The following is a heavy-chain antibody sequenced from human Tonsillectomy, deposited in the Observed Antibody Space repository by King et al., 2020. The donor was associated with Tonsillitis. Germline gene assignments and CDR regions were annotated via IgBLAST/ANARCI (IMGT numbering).Heavy chain of an antibody. V-gene: IGHV3-30-3*01. Sequence: VQLVESGGGVVQPGRSLRLSCAASGFTFSNYSIHWVRQAPGKGLEWVAVISYAGNNEYYADSMKGRFTISRDNSKNTLFLQMNSLRAEDTAVYYCARARIFTYYYDGSAYSGWGQRTLVTVSS. CDR1: GFTFSNYS. J-gene: IGHJ4*02. CDR2: ISYAGNNE. CDR3: ARARIFTYYYDGSAYSG. D-gene: IGHD3-22*01.